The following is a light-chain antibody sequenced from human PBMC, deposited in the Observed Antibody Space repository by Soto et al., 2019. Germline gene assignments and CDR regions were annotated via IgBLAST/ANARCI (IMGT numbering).Light chain of an antibody. J-gene: IGLJ1*01. CDR2: DVT. CDR3: CSYAGSYIPRYV. Sequence: QSALTQPRSVSGSPGQSVTISCTGTSSEVGAYNYVSWYQQHPGKAPKLMIYDVTKRPSGVPDRFSGSKSGNTASLTISGLQAEDEADYYCCSYAGSYIPRYVFGTGTKVTVL. CDR1: SSEVGAYNY. V-gene: IGLV2-11*01.